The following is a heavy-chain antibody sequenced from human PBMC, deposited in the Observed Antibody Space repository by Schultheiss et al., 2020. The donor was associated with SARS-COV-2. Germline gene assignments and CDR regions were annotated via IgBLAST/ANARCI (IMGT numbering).Heavy chain of an antibody. CDR3: ARDRSVTISLDV. J-gene: IGHJ6*02. D-gene: IGHD3-3*01. CDR1: GFTFSSYD. Sequence: GESLKISCAACGFTFSSYDMHWVRQATGKGLEWVSTIGTAGDTYYPGSVKGRFTISRDNAKNSLYLQMNSLRAEDTAVYYCARDRSVTISLDVWGQGTTVTVSS. CDR2: IGTAGDT. V-gene: IGHV3-13*01.